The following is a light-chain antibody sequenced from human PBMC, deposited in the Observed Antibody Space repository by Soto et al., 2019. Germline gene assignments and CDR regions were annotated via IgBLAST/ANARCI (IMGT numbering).Light chain of an antibody. CDR2: NNN. J-gene: IGLJ3*02. Sequence: QSVLTQPPSASENPGQRVTISCSGSSSNIGREPVNWYQQFTGTAPRLLIYNNNQRPSGVPDRFSGSKSGTSASLDISGLQSEDDADDYCAAWDQSLTGWVFGGWTKLTVL. V-gene: IGLV1-44*01. CDR3: AAWDQSLTGWV. CDR1: SSNIGREP.